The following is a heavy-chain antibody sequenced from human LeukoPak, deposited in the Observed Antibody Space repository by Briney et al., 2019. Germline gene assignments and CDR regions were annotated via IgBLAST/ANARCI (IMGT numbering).Heavy chain of an antibody. J-gene: IGHJ6*03. CDR1: GYTLTELS. Sequence: ASVKVSCKVSGYTLTELSMHWVRQAPGKGLEWMGGFDPEDGETIYAQKFQGRVTMTEDTSTDTAYMELSSLGSEDTAVYYCATGGAKSSYYYYYYMDVWGKGTTVTVSS. CDR2: FDPEDGET. V-gene: IGHV1-24*01. CDR3: ATGGAKSSYYYYYYMDV. D-gene: IGHD3-16*01.